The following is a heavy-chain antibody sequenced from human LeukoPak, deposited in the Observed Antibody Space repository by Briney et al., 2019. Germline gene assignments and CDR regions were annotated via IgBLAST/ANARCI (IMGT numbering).Heavy chain of an antibody. CDR1: GFSLSTVGAG. J-gene: IGHJ4*02. D-gene: IGHD4-17*01. CDR2: IYWNDER. Sequence: ESGPTLVNPTQTLTLTCTFSGFSLSTVGAGVGWIRQPPGKALEWLALIYWNDERRYSPSLRNRLTITKDTSKNQVVLTMTNMDPVDTATYYCTHDTVTTAFDYWGQGTLVTVSS. V-gene: IGHV2-5*01. CDR3: THDTVTTAFDY.